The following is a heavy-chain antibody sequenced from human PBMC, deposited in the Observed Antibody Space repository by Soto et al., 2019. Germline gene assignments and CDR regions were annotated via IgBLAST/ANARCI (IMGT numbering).Heavy chain of an antibody. CDR1: GFTFSSYA. Sequence: GGSLRLSCAASGFTFSSYAMSWVRQAPGKGLEWVSAISGSGGSTYYADTVNGRFTIYRDNSKNTLDLQMDSLRAEDTAVYYCAKEAPEQYSSSLAFDYWGQGTLVTVSS. CDR2: ISGSGGST. D-gene: IGHD6-6*01. CDR3: AKEAPEQYSSSLAFDY. J-gene: IGHJ4*02. V-gene: IGHV3-23*01.